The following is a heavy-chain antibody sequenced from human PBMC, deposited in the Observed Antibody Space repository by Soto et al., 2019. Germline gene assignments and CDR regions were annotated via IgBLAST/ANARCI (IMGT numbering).Heavy chain of an antibody. D-gene: IGHD6-13*01. Sequence: SETLSLTCTVSGGSISSSSYYWGWIRQPPGKGLEWIGSIYYSGSTYYNPSLKSRVTISVDTSKNQFSLKLSSVTAADTAVYYCARLSSFRSSDYPTASLFDYWGQGTLVTVSS. CDR2: IYYSGST. V-gene: IGHV4-39*01. J-gene: IGHJ4*02. CDR1: GGSISSSSYY. CDR3: ARLSSFRSSDYPTASLFDY.